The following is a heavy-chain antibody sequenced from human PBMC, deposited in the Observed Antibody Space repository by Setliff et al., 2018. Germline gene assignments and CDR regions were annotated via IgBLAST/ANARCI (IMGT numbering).Heavy chain of an antibody. CDR3: ARRPGGFGALWVGESGFDY. CDR1: GGSISTNSYY. D-gene: IGHD3-10*01. J-gene: IGHJ4*02. CDR2: MYFSGST. V-gene: IGHV4-39*01. Sequence: SETLSLTCTVSGGSISTNSYYWGWIRQPPGKGLEWIGSMYFSGSTNYNPSLKSRVTISVDTSKNQFSLKLSSVTAADTAVYYCARRPGGFGALWVGESGFDYWGQGTLVTVSS.